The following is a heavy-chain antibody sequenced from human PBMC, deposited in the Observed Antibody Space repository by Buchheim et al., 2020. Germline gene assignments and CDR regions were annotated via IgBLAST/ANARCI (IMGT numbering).Heavy chain of an antibody. J-gene: IGHJ6*03. V-gene: IGHV4-59*01. CDR1: GGSISGYY. Sequence: QVQLQESGPGLVKPSETLSLTCTVSGGSISGYYWSWIRQSPGKGLEWIGYIYYSGSTNYNPSLKSRVSISVDTSKKQFSLKLSSVTAADTAVYYCARDRIPYYMDVWGKGTT. CDR2: IYYSGST. D-gene: IGHD2-21*01. CDR3: ARDRIPYYMDV.